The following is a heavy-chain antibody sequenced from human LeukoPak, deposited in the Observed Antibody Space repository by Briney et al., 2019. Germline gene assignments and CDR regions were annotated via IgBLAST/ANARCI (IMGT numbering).Heavy chain of an antibody. CDR3: ASSLVGINDY. CDR1: GYTFTRHD. J-gene: IGHJ4*02. CDR2: MNPNSGNT. D-gene: IGHD2-8*02. V-gene: IGHV1-8*01. Sequence: ASVKVSCKTSGYTFTRHDINWVRQAPGQGLQWMGWMNPNSGNTGYAQQFHGRVTMTRDTSISTAYMELRGLRSEDTAMYYCASSLVGINDYWGQGTLVIVSS.